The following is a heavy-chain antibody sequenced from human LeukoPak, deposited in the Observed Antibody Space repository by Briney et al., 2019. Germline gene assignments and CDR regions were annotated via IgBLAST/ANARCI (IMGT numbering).Heavy chain of an antibody. CDR2: INNVRSHI. Sequence: NSGGSLRLSCAASGFTFSTSAMNWVRQAPGKGLEWVSSINNVRSHIYYADSVRGRFTISRDNAKNSLYLQMNSLRAEDTALYYCAKDLSSGWYAPFDYWGQGTLVTVSS. D-gene: IGHD6-19*01. CDR3: AKDLSSGWYAPFDY. J-gene: IGHJ4*02. V-gene: IGHV3-21*04. CDR1: GFTFSTSA.